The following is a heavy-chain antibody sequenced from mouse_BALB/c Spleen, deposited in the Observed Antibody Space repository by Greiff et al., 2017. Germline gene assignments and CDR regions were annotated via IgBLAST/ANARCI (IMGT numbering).Heavy chain of an antibody. V-gene: IGHV14-3*02. J-gene: IGHJ4*01. CDR1: GFNIKDTY. CDR2: IDHADGTT. CDR3: ARSGHDYAMDD. Sequence: EVQLQQSGAELVKPGASVKLSCTASGFNIKDTYMHWVKQRPEQGLEWIGRIDHADGTTKYDSQFKGKATITADTSSNKAYLQLSSLTSEDTAVYYGARSGHDYAMDDWGQGTSVTVSS. D-gene: IGHD3-2*02.